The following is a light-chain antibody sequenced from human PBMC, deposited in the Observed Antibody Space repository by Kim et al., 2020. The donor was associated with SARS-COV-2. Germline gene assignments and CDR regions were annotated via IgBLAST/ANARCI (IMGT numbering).Light chain of an antibody. CDR3: QTWGSGTVV. CDR1: NGHSTYA. V-gene: IGLV4-69*01. Sequence: QLVLTQSPSASASLGASVKLTCTLSNGHSTYAIAWYQQQPDKSPRYLMKLYSDGRHVKGDGIPDRLSGSSSGPQRYLTISSLQSEDEADYYCQTWGSGTVVFGGGTKLTVL. J-gene: IGLJ2*01. CDR2: LYSDGRH.